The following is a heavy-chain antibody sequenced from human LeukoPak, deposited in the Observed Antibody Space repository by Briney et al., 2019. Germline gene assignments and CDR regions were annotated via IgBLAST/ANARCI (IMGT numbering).Heavy chain of an antibody. D-gene: IGHD2-21*01. CDR1: GFTFSSYA. J-gene: IGHJ5*02. V-gene: IGHV3-23*01. CDR2: ISGGGDST. Sequence: GGSLRLSCAASGFTFSSYAMSWVRQAPGKGLEWVSTISGGGDSTYYADSVKGRFTISRDNSKDTLYLQMNSLRAEDTAVYYCAKGILCNWFDPWGQGTLVTVSS. CDR3: AKGILCNWFDP.